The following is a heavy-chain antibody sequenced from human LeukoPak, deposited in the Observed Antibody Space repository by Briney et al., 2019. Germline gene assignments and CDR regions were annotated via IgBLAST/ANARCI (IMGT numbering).Heavy chain of an antibody. CDR3: ARGGYDFWSGSLYYYYYMDV. V-gene: IGHV1-69*01. Sequence: ASVKVSCKASGGIFSSYAISWVRQAPRQGLEWMGGIIPIFGTANCAQKFQGRVTITADESTSTAYMELSSLRSEDTAVYYCARGGYDFWSGSLYYYYYMDVWGKGTTVTVSS. CDR2: IIPIFGTA. J-gene: IGHJ6*03. D-gene: IGHD3-3*01. CDR1: GGIFSSYA.